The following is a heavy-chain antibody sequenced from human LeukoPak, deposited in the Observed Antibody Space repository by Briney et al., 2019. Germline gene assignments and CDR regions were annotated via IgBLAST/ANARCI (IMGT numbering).Heavy chain of an antibody. CDR2: ISTSGSTK. CDR3: ATDRPTVTSSNFYDY. CDR1: GFTFSGYS. J-gene: IGHJ4*02. V-gene: IGHV3-48*04. Sequence: GGSLRLSCAASGFTFSGYSMNWVRQAPGKGLEWISFISTSGSTKSYADSVKGRFTISRDNAKNSPYLQMNSLRAEDTAVYYCATDRPTVTSSNFYDYWGQGTLVTVSS. D-gene: IGHD4-17*01.